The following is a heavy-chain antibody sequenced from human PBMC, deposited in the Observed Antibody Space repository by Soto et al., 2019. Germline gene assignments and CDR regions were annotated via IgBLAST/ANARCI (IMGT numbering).Heavy chain of an antibody. CDR3: ARHTPAISISDH. Sequence: QLQLQESGPGLVKPSETLSLTCTVSGGSISSSSYYWGWIRQPPGKGLEWIGSIYYSGSTYYNPSPKSRVTISVHTSKNQFSLKLSSVTAADTAVYYCARHTPAISISDHWGQGTLVTVSS. J-gene: IGHJ4*02. V-gene: IGHV4-39*01. D-gene: IGHD2-15*01. CDR2: IYYSGST. CDR1: GGSISSSSYY.